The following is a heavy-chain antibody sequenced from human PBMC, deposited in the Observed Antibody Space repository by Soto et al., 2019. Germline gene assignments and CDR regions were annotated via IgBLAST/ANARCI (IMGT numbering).Heavy chain of an antibody. D-gene: IGHD6-13*01. CDR1: GYTFTSYA. Sequence: ASVKVSCKASGYTFTSYAISWVRQAPGQGLEWMGWISTYNRNTNYAQKFQGRVTVTTDTSTSTAYMELRSLRSDDTAVYYCAREFGPYSSSWYLPHSLAYWGQGTLVTVSS. J-gene: IGHJ4*02. V-gene: IGHV1-18*01. CDR3: AREFGPYSSSWYLPHSLAY. CDR2: ISTYNRNT.